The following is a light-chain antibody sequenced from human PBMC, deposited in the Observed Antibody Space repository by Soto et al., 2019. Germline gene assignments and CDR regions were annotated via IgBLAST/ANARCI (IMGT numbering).Light chain of an antibody. V-gene: IGKV3-11*01. CDR1: QSVDSY. J-gene: IGKJ5*01. CDR2: DAY. CDR3: QVRTNWSIA. Sequence: EIVLTQSPATLSLSPGERATLPCRASQSVDSYLAWYQQKPGQAPRLLIYDAYNRATGVPARFSGSGSGTDFTLTINNLEPEDFAVYYCQVRTNWSIAFGRGTRLEIK.